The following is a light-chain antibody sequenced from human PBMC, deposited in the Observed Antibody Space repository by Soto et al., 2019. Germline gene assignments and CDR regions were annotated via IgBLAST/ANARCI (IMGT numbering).Light chain of an antibody. V-gene: IGKV3-20*01. CDR2: GAS. CDR3: QQYGGSPPIT. J-gene: IGKJ5*01. Sequence: VLTQSPGTLSLSPGERATLSCRASQSVSSTYLAWYQHKPGQAPRLLIYGASTRATGIPDRFSGSGSGTDFSITISRLEPEDFAVYYCQQYGGSPPITFGQGTRLEIK. CDR1: QSVSSTY.